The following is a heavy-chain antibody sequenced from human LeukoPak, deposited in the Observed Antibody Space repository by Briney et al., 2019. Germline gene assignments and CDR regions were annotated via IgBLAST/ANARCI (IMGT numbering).Heavy chain of an antibody. V-gene: IGHV4-30-4*08. D-gene: IGHD4-17*01. Sequence: SQTLSLTCTVSGGSISSGDYYWSWIRQPPGKGLEWTGYIYYSGSTYYNPSLKSRVTITVDTSKNQFSLKLSSVTAADTAVYYCASTTPAYFDYGDYDAFDIWGQGTMVTVSS. CDR1: GGSISSGDYY. J-gene: IGHJ3*02. CDR3: ASTTPAYFDYGDYDAFDI. CDR2: IYYSGST.